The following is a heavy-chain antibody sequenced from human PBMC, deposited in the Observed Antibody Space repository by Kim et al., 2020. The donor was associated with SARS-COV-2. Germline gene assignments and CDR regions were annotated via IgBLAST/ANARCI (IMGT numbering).Heavy chain of an antibody. J-gene: IGHJ4*02. V-gene: IGHV3-21*01. CDR2: ISSSSSYI. Sequence: GGSLRLSCAASGFTFSSYSMNWVRQAPGKGLEWVSSISSSSSYIYYADSVKGRFTISRDNAKNSLYLQMNSLRAEDTAVYYCASNYGSGSYHWAVDYWGQGTLVTVSS. CDR3: ASNYGSGSYHWAVDY. CDR1: GFTFSSYS. D-gene: IGHD3-10*01.